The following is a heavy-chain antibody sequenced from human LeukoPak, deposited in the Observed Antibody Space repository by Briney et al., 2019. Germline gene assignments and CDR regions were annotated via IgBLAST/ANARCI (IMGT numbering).Heavy chain of an antibody. D-gene: IGHD6-19*01. Sequence: GESLKISCKGSGYSFTSYWIGWVRQMPGKGLEWMGIIYLGDSDTRYSPSFQGQVTISADKSISTAHLQWSSLRASDTAMYYCARHPSYYSGWPLDYWGQGTLVTVSS. J-gene: IGHJ4*02. CDR3: ARHPSYYSGWPLDY. CDR1: GYSFTSYW. CDR2: IYLGDSDT. V-gene: IGHV5-51*01.